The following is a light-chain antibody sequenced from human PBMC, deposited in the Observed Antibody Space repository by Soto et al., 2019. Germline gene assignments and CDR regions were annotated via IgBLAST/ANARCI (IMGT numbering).Light chain of an antibody. CDR1: SSDVGGYNY. CDR2: EVS. J-gene: IGLJ3*02. CDR3: AVWDGSLKSWV. V-gene: IGLV2-8*01. Sequence: QSVLTQPPSASGSPGQSVTISCTGTSSDVGGYNYVSWYQQHPGKAPKLMIYEVSKRPSGVPDRFSGSKSGNTASLTVSGLQVEDEADYYCAVWDGSLKSWVFGGGTKVTVL.